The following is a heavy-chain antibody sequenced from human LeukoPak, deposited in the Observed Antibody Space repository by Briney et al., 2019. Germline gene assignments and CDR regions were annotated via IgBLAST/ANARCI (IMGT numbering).Heavy chain of an antibody. CDR2: VSSSSSYI. V-gene: IGHV3-21*01. Sequence: GRTLRLSCAASGLSLSSYSMHWVRHALGKGLEWVSSVSSSSSYISYADSVKGRFTISRDNAKKSLYLQMNSLRAEDTAVYYCARDIPRGSGYYFDYWGQGTLVTVSS. D-gene: IGHD3-22*01. CDR1: GLSLSSYS. J-gene: IGHJ4*02. CDR3: ARDIPRGSGYYFDY.